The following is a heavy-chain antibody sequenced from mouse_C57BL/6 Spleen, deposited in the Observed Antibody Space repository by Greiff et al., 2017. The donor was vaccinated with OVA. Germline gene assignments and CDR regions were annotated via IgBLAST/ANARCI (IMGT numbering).Heavy chain of an antibody. J-gene: IGHJ2*01. V-gene: IGHV1-54*01. D-gene: IGHD1-1*01. CDR3: AREHYYGSSGGDY. Sequence: QVQLKQSGAELVRPGTSVKVSCKASGYAFTNYLIEWVKQRPGQGLEWIGVINPGSGGTNYNEKFKGKATLTADKSSSTAYMQLSSLTSEDSAVYFCAREHYYGSSGGDYWGQGTTLTVSS. CDR2: INPGSGGT. CDR1: GYAFTNYL.